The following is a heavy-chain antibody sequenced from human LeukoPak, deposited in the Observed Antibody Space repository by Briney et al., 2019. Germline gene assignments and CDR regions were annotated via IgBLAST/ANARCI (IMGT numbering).Heavy chain of an antibody. CDR3: AKAADDFDI. CDR2: ISYDGIYK. CDR1: GFTFSSYA. J-gene: IGHJ3*02. V-gene: IGHV3-30*18. Sequence: GGSLRLSCAASGFTFSSYAMHWVRQSPGKGLEWVAVISYDGIYKYYADSVQDRFTISRDNSKNTLYLQMSSLRSEDTAVYYCAKAADDFDIWGQGTMVTVSS.